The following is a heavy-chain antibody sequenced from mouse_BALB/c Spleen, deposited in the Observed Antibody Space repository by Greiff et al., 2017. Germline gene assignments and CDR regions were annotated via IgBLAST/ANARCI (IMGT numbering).Heavy chain of an antibody. CDR2: INPSNGRT. D-gene: IGHD2-1*01. CDR1: GYTFTSYW. CDR3: ARKGGNYDAMDY. V-gene: IGHV1S81*02. J-gene: IGHJ4*01. Sequence: QVQLKQPGAELVKPGASVKLSCKASGYTFTSYWMHWVKQRPGQGLEWIGEINPSNGRTNYNEKFKSKATLTVDKSSSTAYMQLSSLTSEDSAVYYCARKGGNYDAMDYWGQGTSVTVSS.